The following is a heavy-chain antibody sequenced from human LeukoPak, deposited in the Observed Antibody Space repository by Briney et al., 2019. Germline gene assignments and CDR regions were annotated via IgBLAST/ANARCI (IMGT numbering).Heavy chain of an antibody. J-gene: IGHJ6*03. V-gene: IGHV4-34*01. D-gene: IGHD3-16*01. CDR2: ISHNGNS. CDR1: GGSFSAYY. Sequence: SETLSLTCAVYGGSFSAYYWSWISQPPGKGLEWIGEISHNGNSDYNPSLTSRVTISVDASKNQFSRDLMSVTAAYTAVYYFARLYTYPYFYIDVWGKGTTVTGSS. CDR3: ARLYTYPYFYIDV.